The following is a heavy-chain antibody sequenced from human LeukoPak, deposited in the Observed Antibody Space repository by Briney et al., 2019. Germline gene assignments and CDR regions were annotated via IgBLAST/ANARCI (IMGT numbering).Heavy chain of an antibody. CDR2: ISYDGSNK. V-gene: IGHV3-30*04. CDR1: GFTFSSYA. Sequence: GRSLRLSCAASGFTFSSYAMHWVRQAPGKGLEWVAVISYDGSNKYYADSVKGRFTISRDNSKNTLYLQMNSLRAEDTAVYYCARDPNYYGSGSYPHWFDPWGQGTQVTVSS. CDR3: ARDPNYYGSGSYPHWFDP. D-gene: IGHD3-10*01. J-gene: IGHJ5*02.